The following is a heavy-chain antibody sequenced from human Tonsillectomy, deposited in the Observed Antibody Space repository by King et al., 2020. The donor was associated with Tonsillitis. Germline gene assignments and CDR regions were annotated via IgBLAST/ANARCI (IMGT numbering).Heavy chain of an antibody. Sequence: DVQLVESGGGLVQPGRSLRLSCAASGFTFDDYDMHWVRQAPGKGLEWVSYISWNSGRIAYADSVKGRFTISRDNAKNSLFLQMNSLRPEDTAFYYCVKGGAYSGTYGEGRYYYYAMDVWGQGTTVTVSS. CDR3: VKGGAYSGTYGEGRYYYYAMDV. CDR2: ISWNSGRI. CDR1: GFTFDDYD. J-gene: IGHJ6*02. D-gene: IGHD1-26*01. V-gene: IGHV3-9*01.